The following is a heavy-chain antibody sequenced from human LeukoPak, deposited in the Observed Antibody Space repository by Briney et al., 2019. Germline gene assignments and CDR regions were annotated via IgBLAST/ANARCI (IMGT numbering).Heavy chain of an antibody. CDR3: ARAMASYGMDV. CDR1: GFTFSSYA. V-gene: IGHV3-13*01. J-gene: IGHJ6*02. D-gene: IGHD3-10*01. CDR2: IGTAGDT. Sequence: GGSLRLSCAASGFTFSSYAMSWVRQAPGKGLEWVSAIGTAGDTYYPGSVKGRFTISRENAKNSLYLQMNSLRAGDTAVYYCARAMASYGMDVWGQGTTVTVSS.